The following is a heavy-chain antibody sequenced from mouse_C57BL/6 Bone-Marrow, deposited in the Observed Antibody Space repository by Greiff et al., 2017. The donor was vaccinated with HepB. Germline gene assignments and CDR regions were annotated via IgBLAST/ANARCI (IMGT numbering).Heavy chain of an antibody. V-gene: IGHV1-81*01. Sequence: QVQLQQSGAELARPGASVKLSCKASGYTFTSYGISWVKQRTGQGLEWIGEIYPRSGNKYYNEKFKGKATLTADKSSSTAYMELRSLTSEDSAVYFCARERGYYYGSRPWFAYWGQGTLVTVSA. CDR1: GYTFTSYG. CDR2: IYPRSGNK. CDR3: ARERGYYYGSRPWFAY. J-gene: IGHJ3*01. D-gene: IGHD1-1*01.